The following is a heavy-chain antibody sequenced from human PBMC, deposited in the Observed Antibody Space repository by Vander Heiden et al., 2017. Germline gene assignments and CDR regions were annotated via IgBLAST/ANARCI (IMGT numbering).Heavy chain of an antibody. J-gene: IGHJ1*01. D-gene: IGHD1-26*01. V-gene: IGHV1-2*02. CDR2: IDPNSGGT. Sequence: QVQVVQSGAEVKKPGASVKVSCKASGYTFTGYYIHWVRQAPGQGREWMGWIDPNSGGTSYAQKFQGSVTMTRDRSMSTAYMELTRLKSDDTAVYYCARVVGFTIDHWGQGTLVTVSS. CDR1: GYTFTGYY. CDR3: ARVVGFTIDH.